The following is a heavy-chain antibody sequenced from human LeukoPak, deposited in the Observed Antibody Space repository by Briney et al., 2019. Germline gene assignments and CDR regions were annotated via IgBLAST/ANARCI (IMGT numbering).Heavy chain of an antibody. CDR2: INQPGRAE. V-gene: IGHV3-7*01. CDR1: GFTFSDYW. D-gene: IGHD3-10*01. Sequence: PGGSLRLSCAASGFTFSDYWMTWVRQAPGKGLEWVANINQPGRAEYYADSVKGRFTISKDNARNSLYLQMNSLRVEDTAVYYCARDYYTSGSHDHWGQGTLVTVSS. J-gene: IGHJ4*02. CDR3: ARDYYTSGSHDH.